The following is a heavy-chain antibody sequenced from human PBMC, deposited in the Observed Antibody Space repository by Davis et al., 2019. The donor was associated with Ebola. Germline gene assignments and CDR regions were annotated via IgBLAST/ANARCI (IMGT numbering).Heavy chain of an antibody. V-gene: IGHV3-23*01. CDR3: VTGSRREIEYLYQ. D-gene: IGHD1-26*01. CDR1: GFTFSSYA. CDR2: ISGSGGST. J-gene: IGHJ1*01. Sequence: PGGSLRLSCAASGFTFSSYAMSWVRQAPGKGLEWVSAISGSGGSTYYADSVKGRFTISRDNSKNTLYLQMNSLRSEDTAVFYCVTGSRREIEYLYQWGQGTLVTVSS.